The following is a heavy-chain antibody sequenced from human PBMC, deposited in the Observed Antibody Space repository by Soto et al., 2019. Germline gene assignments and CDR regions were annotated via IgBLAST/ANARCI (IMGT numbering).Heavy chain of an antibody. D-gene: IGHD3-22*01. CDR2: ISSSSSYI. CDR3: ARVSAPPDGGYFLDY. J-gene: IGHJ4*02. CDR1: GFTFSSYS. V-gene: IGHV3-21*01. Sequence: GGSLRLSCAASGFTFSSYSMNWVRQAPGKGLEWVSSISSSSSYIYYADSVKGRFTISRDNAKNSLYLQMNSLRAEDTAVYYCARVSAPPDGGYFLDYWGQGTLVTVSS.